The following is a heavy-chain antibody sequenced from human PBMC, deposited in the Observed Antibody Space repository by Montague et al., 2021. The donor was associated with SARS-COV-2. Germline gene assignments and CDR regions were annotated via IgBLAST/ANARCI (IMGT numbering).Heavy chain of an antibody. V-gene: IGHV6-1*01. CDR3: TSGREGNYNVIDV. CDR2: TYYRSKWYN. Sequence: CAISGDSVSSNSATWNWVRQSPSRGPEWLGRTYYRSKWYNDYAXXXRGRVTINPDTSKNQFSLQLNSVTPEDTAIYYCTSGREGNYNVIDVWGQGTTVTVSS. J-gene: IGHJ6*02. D-gene: IGHD1-1*01. CDR1: GDSVSSNSAT.